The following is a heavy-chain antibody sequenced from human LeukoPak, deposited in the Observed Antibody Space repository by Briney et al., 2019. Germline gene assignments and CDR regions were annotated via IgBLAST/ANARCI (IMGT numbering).Heavy chain of an antibody. CDR1: GFTFSSYA. CDR2: ISGSGGST. Sequence: GGSLRLSCAASGFTFSSYAMSWFRQAPGKGLEWVSAISGSGGSTYYADSVKGRFTVSRDNSKNTLYLQMNSLRAEDTAIYCCAKDRDLRQGYYFDHWGQGTLVTVSS. CDR3: AKDRDLRQGYYFDH. J-gene: IGHJ4*02. V-gene: IGHV3-23*01.